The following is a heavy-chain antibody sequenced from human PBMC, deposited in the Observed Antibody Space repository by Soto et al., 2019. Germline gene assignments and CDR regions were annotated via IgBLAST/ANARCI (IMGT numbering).Heavy chain of an antibody. J-gene: IGHJ4*02. CDR3: ARRIAVAGTFLTALDY. Sequence: QVQLQESGPGLVKPSGTLSLTCAVSSGSISSSNWWIWVRQPPGKGLEWIGEIYHSGSTNYNPSLKSRVTISVDKSKNQFSLKLSSVTAADTAVYYCARRIAVAGTFLTALDYWGQGTLVTVSS. CDR2: IYHSGST. CDR1: SGSISSSNW. V-gene: IGHV4-4*02. D-gene: IGHD6-19*01.